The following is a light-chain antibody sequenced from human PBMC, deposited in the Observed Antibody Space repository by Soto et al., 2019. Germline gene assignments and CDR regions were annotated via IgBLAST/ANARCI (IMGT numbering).Light chain of an antibody. CDR3: SSYTTSNTLV. J-gene: IGLJ2*01. CDR1: SSDVGAYNF. V-gene: IGLV2-14*03. Sequence: QSVLTQPASVSGSPGQSITISCTGTSSDVGAYNFVSWYQQHPGKAPKLMIYDVTNRPSGVSSRFSDSKSGNTASLAISGLQAEDEADYYCSSYTTSNTLVFGGGTKLTVL. CDR2: DVT.